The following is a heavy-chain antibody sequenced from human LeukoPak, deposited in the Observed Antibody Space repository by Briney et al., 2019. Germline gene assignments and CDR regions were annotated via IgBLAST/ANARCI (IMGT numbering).Heavy chain of an antibody. Sequence: PGGSLRLSCAASGFTFSSYSMNWVRQAPGKGLEWVSSISSSSSYIYYADSVKGRFTISRDNAKNSLYLQMTSLRAEDTAVYYCARHCSSTSCYTYNAFDIWGQGTMVTVSS. CDR2: ISSSSSYI. V-gene: IGHV3-21*01. CDR3: ARHCSSTSCYTYNAFDI. CDR1: GFTFSSYS. D-gene: IGHD2-2*02. J-gene: IGHJ3*02.